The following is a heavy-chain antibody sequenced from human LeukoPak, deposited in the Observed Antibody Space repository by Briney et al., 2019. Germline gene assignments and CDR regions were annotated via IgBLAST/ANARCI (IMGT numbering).Heavy chain of an antibody. V-gene: IGHV3-21*01. D-gene: IGHD6-6*01. CDR1: GFTFSSYS. Sequence: PGGSLRLSCAASGFTFSSYSMNWVRQAPGKGLEWVSSISSSSSYIYYADSVKGRFTISRDNAKNSLYLQMSSLRAEDTAVYYCARDPQYSSSHDYWGQGTLVTVSS. CDR3: ARDPQYSSSHDY. CDR2: ISSSSSYI. J-gene: IGHJ4*02.